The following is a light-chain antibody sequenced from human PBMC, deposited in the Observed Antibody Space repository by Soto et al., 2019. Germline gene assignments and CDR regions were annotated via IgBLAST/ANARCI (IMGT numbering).Light chain of an antibody. CDR2: GAS. V-gene: IGKV3-15*01. CDR1: QSVAIN. J-gene: IGKJ1*01. Sequence: EIVLTQSPATLSVSPGERVTLSCRASQSVAINLAWYQQKPGQAPRLLIYGASTRATDMSGTFSGRGSGTEFTLTISNVRPEDFAVYYGQQYSSWPRTFGQGTKVEIK. CDR3: QQYSSWPRT.